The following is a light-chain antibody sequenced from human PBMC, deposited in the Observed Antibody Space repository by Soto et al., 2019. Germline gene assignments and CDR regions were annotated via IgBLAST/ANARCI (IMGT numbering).Light chain of an antibody. CDR1: SSSIGAGYD. Sequence: QSVLTQPPSVSGAPGQRVTISCTGSSSSIGAGYDVHWYQHLPGTAPKLLIYGNNNRPSGVPDRFSASKSGTSASLAITGLKAEDEADYYCQSYDTSLSGGVFGTGTKVTVL. J-gene: IGLJ1*01. CDR3: QSYDTSLSGGV. V-gene: IGLV1-40*01. CDR2: GNN.